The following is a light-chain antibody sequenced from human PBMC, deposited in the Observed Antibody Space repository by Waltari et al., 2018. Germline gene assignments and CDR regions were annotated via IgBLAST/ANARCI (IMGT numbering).Light chain of an antibody. CDR3: TAWDDSLSGWV. CDR2: RIN. V-gene: IGLV1-47*01. CDR1: SSNTGNNY. J-gene: IGLJ3*02. Sequence: QSVLTQPPSASGTPGQRVTLSCSGSSSNTGNNYVFWYQKLPGMAPKLLIHRINQRPSGVPDRISGSKSGTSASLAISGLRSEDEADYYCTAWDDSLSGWVLGGGTKVTVL.